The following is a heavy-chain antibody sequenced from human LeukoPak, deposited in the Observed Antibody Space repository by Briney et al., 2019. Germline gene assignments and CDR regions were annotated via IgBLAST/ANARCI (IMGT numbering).Heavy chain of an antibody. Sequence: GGSLRLSCAASGFTFSSFSMNWVRQAPGKGLEWVSYISSSSSIIYYVDSVKGRITISRDNAKNSLYLQMNSLRAEDTAVYYCARVVEATRPYMDVWGKGTTVTVSS. D-gene: IGHD2-15*01. CDR2: ISSSSSII. CDR3: ARVVEATRPYMDV. CDR1: GFTFSSFS. J-gene: IGHJ6*03. V-gene: IGHV3-48*04.